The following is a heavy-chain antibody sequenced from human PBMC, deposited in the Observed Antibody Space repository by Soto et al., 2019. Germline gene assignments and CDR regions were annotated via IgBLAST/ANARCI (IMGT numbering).Heavy chain of an antibody. CDR3: VASPEGTWFIRD. J-gene: IGHJ4*02. Sequence: EVQLVESGGGLVTPGVSLRLSCAASGLTFSSYSMNWVRQAPGKGLEWVSSISSGDSYIYYADSVRGRFTISRDNDENSLYLQMNSLRVEDTAVYYCVASPEGTWFIRDWGQGALVTVSS. V-gene: IGHV3-21*01. D-gene: IGHD1-7*01. CDR2: ISSGDSYI. CDR1: GLTFSSYS.